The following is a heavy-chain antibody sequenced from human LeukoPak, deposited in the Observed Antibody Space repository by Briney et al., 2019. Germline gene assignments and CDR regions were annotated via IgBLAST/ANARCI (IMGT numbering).Heavy chain of an antibody. V-gene: IGHV3-15*01. D-gene: IGHD2-8*02. CDR2: IKSKTDGGTT. CDR3: TTQGTWWVGWFDP. J-gene: IGHJ5*02. Sequence: GGSLRLSCATSGFTFSNAWMSWVRQAPGKGLEWVGRIKSKTDGGTTDYAAPVKGRFTISRDDSKNTLYLQMNSLKTEDTAVYYCTTQGTWWVGWFDPWGQGTLVTVSS. CDR1: GFTFSNAW.